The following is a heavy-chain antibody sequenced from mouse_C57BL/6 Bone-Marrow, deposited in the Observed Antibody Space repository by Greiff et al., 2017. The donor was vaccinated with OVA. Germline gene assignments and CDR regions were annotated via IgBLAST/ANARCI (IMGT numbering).Heavy chain of an antibody. Sequence: VQLQQSGPELVKPGASVKIPCKASGYTFTDYNLDWVKQSHGKSLEWIGDINPNNGGTIYNQKFKGKATLTVDKSSSTAYMELRSLTSEDTAVYYFARSGVGPVYYAMDYWGQGTSVTVSS. CDR1: GYTFTDYN. CDR2: INPNNGGT. J-gene: IGHJ4*01. D-gene: IGHD4-1*01. V-gene: IGHV1-18*01. CDR3: ARSGVGPVYYAMDY.